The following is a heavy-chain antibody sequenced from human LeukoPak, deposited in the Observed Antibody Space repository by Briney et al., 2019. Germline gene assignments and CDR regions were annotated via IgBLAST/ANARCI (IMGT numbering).Heavy chain of an antibody. J-gene: IGHJ3*02. D-gene: IGHD3-10*01. CDR3: ARIIFAGLRAFDK. CDR2: ISWNSGSI. V-gene: IGHV3-9*01. Sequence: GGSLRLSCAASGFTFDDYAMHWVRQAPGKGLEWVSGISWNSGSIGYADSVKGRFTISRDNAKNSLYLQMNSLTSEDTAIYYCARIIFAGLRAFDKWGQGTMVTVSS. CDR1: GFTFDDYA.